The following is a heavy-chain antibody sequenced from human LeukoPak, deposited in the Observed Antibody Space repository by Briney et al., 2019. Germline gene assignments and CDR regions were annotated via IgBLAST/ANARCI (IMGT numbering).Heavy chain of an antibody. Sequence: PGGSLRLSCAASGFTFSNHGMNWVRQAPGKGLEWVSGISPSGDITYYTDSVKGRFTISRDNSKNTLYLQMNSLRAEDTAVYYCAKDPRDPRSPLYYYMDVWGKGTTVTISS. CDR2: ISPSGDIT. CDR1: GFTFSNHG. V-gene: IGHV3-23*01. CDR3: AKDPRDPRSPLYYYMDV. J-gene: IGHJ6*03.